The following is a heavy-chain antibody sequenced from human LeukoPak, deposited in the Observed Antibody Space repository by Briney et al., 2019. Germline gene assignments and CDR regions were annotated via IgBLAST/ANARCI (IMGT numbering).Heavy chain of an antibody. D-gene: IGHD2-2*01. CDR1: GGSFSGYY. J-gene: IGHJ3*02. V-gene: IGHV4-34*01. Sequence: PSETLSLTCAVYGGSFSGYYWSWIRRPPGKGLEWIGEINHSGSTNYNPSLKSRVTISVDTSKNQFSLKLSSVTAADTAVYYCATYCSSTSCYVTFDIRGQGTMVTVSS. CDR2: INHSGST. CDR3: ATYCSSTSCYVTFDI.